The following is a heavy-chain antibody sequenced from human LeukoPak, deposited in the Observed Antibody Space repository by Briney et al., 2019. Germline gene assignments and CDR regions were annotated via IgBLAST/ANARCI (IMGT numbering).Heavy chain of an antibody. D-gene: IGHD3-22*01. CDR2: ISGGGGST. J-gene: IGHJ4*02. V-gene: IGHV3-23*01. Sequence: GGSLRLSCAASGFTFSSYAMSWVRQAPGKGLEWVSAISGGGGSTYYADSVKGRFTISRANSKNTLFLQMNSLRAEDTAVYYCAKDYYDSSGYGPFDYWGQGTLVTVSS. CDR3: AKDYYDSSGYGPFDY. CDR1: GFTFSSYA.